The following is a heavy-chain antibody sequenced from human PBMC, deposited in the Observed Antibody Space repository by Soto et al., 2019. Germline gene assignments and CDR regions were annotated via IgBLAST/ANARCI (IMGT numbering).Heavy chain of an antibody. V-gene: IGHV4-39*01. J-gene: IGHJ5*02. CDR1: GGSISSSSYF. CDR2: IYYSGTT. D-gene: IGHD2-21*02. CDR3: ARHPSDFWFDP. Sequence: QLQLQESGPGLVKPSETLSLTCSVSGGSISSSSYFWGWIRQPPGKGLEWIGSIYYSGTTYHNPSLKSRVPLSVDTSKMQVSLTLSSVTAADTAVYYCARHPSDFWFDPWSQGTLVTVSS.